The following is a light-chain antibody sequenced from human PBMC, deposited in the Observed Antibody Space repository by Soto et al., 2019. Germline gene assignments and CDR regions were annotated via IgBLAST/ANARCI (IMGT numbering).Light chain of an antibody. J-gene: IGKJ2*01. V-gene: IGKV1-39*01. CDR1: QSVSSF. CDR3: QHSYNAQYT. Sequence: DIQLTQSPSSLSASVGDRVSLTCRAGQSVSSFLNWYQQKSGEAPRLLIYATSIFQTGVPSRFSGSGSWTESTLTISSLQPEDFATYFCQHSYNAQYTFGQGTKLEIK. CDR2: ATS.